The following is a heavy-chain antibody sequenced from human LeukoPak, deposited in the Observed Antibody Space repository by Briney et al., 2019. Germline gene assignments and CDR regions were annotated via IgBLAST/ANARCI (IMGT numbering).Heavy chain of an antibody. D-gene: IGHD3-22*01. V-gene: IGHV3-23*01. J-gene: IGHJ4*02. CDR1: GFTFSTYA. CDR3: ARALSSGSGYPIDY. Sequence: PGGSLRLSCAASGFTFSTYAMSWVRQAPGKGLEWVSSISGSGGSTSYADSVKGRFIISRDNSRNTLYLQMNSLRDEDTAVYYCARALSSGSGYPIDYWGQGTLVTVSS. CDR2: ISGSGGST.